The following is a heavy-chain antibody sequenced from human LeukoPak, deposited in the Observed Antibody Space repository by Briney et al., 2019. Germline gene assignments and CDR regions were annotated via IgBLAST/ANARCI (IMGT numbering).Heavy chain of an antibody. CDR2: IRYDGSNK. D-gene: IGHD2-2*02. CDR1: GFTFSSYG. CDR3: ARDLPPAVILAEFDY. V-gene: IGHV3-30*02. Sequence: GGSLRLSCAASGFTFSSYGMHWVRQAPGKGLEWVAFIRYDGSNKYYADSVKGRFTISRDNSKNTLYLQMNSLRAEDTAVYYCARDLPPAVILAEFDYWGQGTLVTVSS. J-gene: IGHJ4*02.